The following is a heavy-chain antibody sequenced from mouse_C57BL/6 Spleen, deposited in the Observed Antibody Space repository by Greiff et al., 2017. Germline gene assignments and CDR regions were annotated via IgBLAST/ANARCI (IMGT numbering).Heavy chain of an antibody. CDR1: GYTFTSYW. J-gene: IGHJ2*01. D-gene: IGHD1-1*01. CDR2: IYPGSGST. Sequence: QVQLQQPGAELVKPGASVQMSCKASGYTFTSYWITWVKQRPGQGLEWIGDIYPGSGSTNYNEKFKSKATLTVDTSSSTAYMQLSSLTSEDSAVYYCAREGYYGSSYDFDYWGQGTTLTVSS. CDR3: AREGYYGSSYDFDY. V-gene: IGHV1-55*01.